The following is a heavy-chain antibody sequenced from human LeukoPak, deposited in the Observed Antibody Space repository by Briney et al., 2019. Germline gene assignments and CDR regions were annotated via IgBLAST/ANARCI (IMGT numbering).Heavy chain of an antibody. CDR3: ARWVQLWFGALGGYYYYMDV. CDR1: GYTFTSYG. D-gene: IGHD3-10*01. Sequence: ASVKVSCKASGYTFTSYGISWVRQAPGQGLEWMGWISAYNGNTNYAQKLQGRVTMTTDTSTSTAYMELRSLRSDDTAVYYCARWVQLWFGALGGYYYYMDVWGKGTTVIVSS. J-gene: IGHJ6*03. CDR2: ISAYNGNT. V-gene: IGHV1-18*01.